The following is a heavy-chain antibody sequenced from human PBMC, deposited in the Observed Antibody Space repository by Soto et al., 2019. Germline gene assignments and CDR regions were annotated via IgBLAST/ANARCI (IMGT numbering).Heavy chain of an antibody. Sequence: QVQLRESGPGLVKPAQTLSLTCTVSGGSITSGGSYWSWVRQGPGRGLEGIGNSYYRGRTYYNPSPRSRAARSVYTASSLLSLKLASVTAAAKAECSCAKALPGGSFYYGDAWGEGTRVTVCS. CDR3: AKALPGGSFYYGDA. V-gene: IGHV4-31*02. J-gene: IGHJ6*03. CDR1: GGSITSGGSY. D-gene: IGHD2-2*01. CDR2: SYYRGRT.